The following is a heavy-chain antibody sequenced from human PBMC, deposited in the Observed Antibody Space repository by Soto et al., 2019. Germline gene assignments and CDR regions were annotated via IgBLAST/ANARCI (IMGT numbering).Heavy chain of an antibody. CDR3: ARDRVSPARFGY. CDR1: GFTVSGSY. Sequence: VQLVESGGGLVQPGGSLRLSCAGSGFTVSGSYMGWVRQAPVKWPEWVSTINGDCTTYYAESVKGRFSVSRDNSKNTLYLQMYSLRAEETALYYCARDRVSPARFGYWGQGTLVTVSS. J-gene: IGHJ4*02. V-gene: IGHV3-66*01. CDR2: INGDCTT.